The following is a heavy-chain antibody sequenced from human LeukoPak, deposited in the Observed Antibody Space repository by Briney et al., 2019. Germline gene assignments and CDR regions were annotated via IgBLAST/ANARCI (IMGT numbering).Heavy chain of an antibody. V-gene: IGHV3-30*18. CDR3: AKEYCSNSVCHSLDY. D-gene: IGHD2-8*01. CDR2: ISYDGSNK. Sequence: GGSLRLSCAASGFTFSDYYMSWIRQAPGKGLEWVAVISYDGSNKYYADSVKGRFTFSRDNSKNTLYLQMNSLRAEDTAVYYCAKEYCSNSVCHSLDYWGQGTLVTVSS. J-gene: IGHJ4*02. CDR1: GFTFSDYY.